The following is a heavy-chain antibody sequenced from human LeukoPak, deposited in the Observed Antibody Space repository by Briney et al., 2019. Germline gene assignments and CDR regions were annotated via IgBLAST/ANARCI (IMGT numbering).Heavy chain of an antibody. CDR2: IYDSGSI. CDR1: GGSISSGDFH. D-gene: IGHD2-2*01. V-gene: IGHV4-30-4*01. CDR3: ARRYCSTISCLPYDY. Sequence: MPSETLSLTCTVSGGSISSGDFHWSWIRQPPGKGLEWIGSIYDSGSIYCNPSLKSRVTISEDTSKNQFSLKLSSVTAADTAVYYCARRYCSTISCLPYDYWGQGTLVTVSS. J-gene: IGHJ4*02.